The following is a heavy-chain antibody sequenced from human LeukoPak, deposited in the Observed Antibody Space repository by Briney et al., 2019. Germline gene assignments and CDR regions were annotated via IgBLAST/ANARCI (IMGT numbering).Heavy chain of an antibody. V-gene: IGHV4-30-4*01. D-gene: IGHD1-26*01. CDR1: GGSISSGDYY. CDR3: ARAPGSPYNHFDY. J-gene: IGHJ4*02. CDR2: IYYSGST. Sequence: SQTLSLTCTVSGGSISSGDYYWSWIRQPPGKGLEWIGYIYYSGSTYYNPSLKSRVTISVDTSKNQFSLNLRFVTATDTAVYYCARAPGSPYNHFDYWGQGALVTVSS.